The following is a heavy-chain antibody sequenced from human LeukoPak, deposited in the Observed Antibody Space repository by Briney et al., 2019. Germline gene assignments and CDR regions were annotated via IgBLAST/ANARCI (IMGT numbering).Heavy chain of an antibody. V-gene: IGHV3-53*01. J-gene: IGHJ3*02. CDR1: GFTVGGNY. CDR2: IYSGGST. D-gene: IGHD3-22*01. Sequence: GGSLRLSCAASGFTVGGNYMSWVRQAPGKGLEWVSVIYSGGSTYYADSVKGRFTISRDNSKNTLYLQMNSLRAEDTAVYYCAREKYGYYYNTNRGAFDIWGQGTMVTVSS. CDR3: AREKYGYYYNTNRGAFDI.